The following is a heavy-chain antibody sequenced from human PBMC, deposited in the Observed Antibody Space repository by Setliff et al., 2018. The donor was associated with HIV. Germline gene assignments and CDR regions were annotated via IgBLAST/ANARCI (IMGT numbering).Heavy chain of an antibody. V-gene: IGHV4-59*12. J-gene: IGHJ4*02. CDR2: IYYSGST. CDR3: ARRMPIAGDPFDS. Sequence: PSETLSLTCTVSDGSSSSDYWTWIRQTPGKGLEWIGYIYYSGSTNYNPSLESRVTISVDTSKNQFSLKLNSVTAADTSVYFCARRMPIAGDPFDSWGQGTLVTVSS. CDR1: DGSSSSDY. D-gene: IGHD2-21*02.